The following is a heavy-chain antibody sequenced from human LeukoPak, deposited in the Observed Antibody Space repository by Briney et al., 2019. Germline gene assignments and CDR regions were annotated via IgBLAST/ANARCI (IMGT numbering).Heavy chain of an antibody. J-gene: IGHJ4*02. Sequence: GASVKLSCKASGSTFTSYDINWVRQATGPGLEWMGWMNPNSGNTGYAQKFQGRVTMTRNTSISTAYMELSSLRSEDTAVYYCARSYSYYDFWSGYYTRAPLYYWGQGTLVTVSS. D-gene: IGHD3-3*01. CDR3: ARSYSYYDFWSGYYTRAPLYY. CDR1: GSTFTSYD. CDR2: MNPNSGNT. V-gene: IGHV1-8*01.